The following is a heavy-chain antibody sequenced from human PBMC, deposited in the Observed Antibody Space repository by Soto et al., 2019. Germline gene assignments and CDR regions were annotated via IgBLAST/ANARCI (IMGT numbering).Heavy chain of an antibody. V-gene: IGHV3-64D*06. CDR3: VRRVKHLVTWLDP. D-gene: IGHD6-6*01. Sequence: GGSLRLSCSASGFTFSSYAMHWVRQAPGKGLEYVSAISSNGGSTYYADSVKGRFTISRDNSKNTLYLQMSSLRAEDTAVYYCVRRVKHLVTWLDPWGQGTLVTVSS. CDR2: ISSNGGST. CDR1: GFTFSSYA. J-gene: IGHJ5*02.